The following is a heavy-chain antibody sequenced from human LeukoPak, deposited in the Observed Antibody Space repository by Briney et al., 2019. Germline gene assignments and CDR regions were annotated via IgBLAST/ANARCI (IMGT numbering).Heavy chain of an antibody. CDR2: FYYSGST. J-gene: IGHJ1*01. Sequence: SETLSLTCTVSGGSISSYYWSWIRQPPPPGLEWIGYFYYSGSTNTYPSLNSRVTISVDTSKSQFYLKLSSVTSADTAVYYCARFQGFFQHWGQGTLVTVSS. V-gene: IGHV4-59*01. CDR1: GGSISSYY. CDR3: ARFQGFFQH.